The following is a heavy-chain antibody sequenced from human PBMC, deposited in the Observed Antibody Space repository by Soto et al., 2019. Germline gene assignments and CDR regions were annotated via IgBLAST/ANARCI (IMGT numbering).Heavy chain of an antibody. D-gene: IGHD3-3*01. CDR2: IIPIFGTA. CDR3: ARDTYYDFWGVKGDPGDYYYYGMDV. J-gene: IGHJ6*02. V-gene: IGHV1-69*06. CDR1: GGTFSSYA. Sequence: ASVKVSCKASGGTFSSYAISWVRQAPGQGLEWMGGIIPIFGTANYAQKFQGRVTITADKSTSTAYMELSSLRSEDTAVYYCARDTYYDFWGVKGDPGDYYYYGMDVWGQGTTVTVSS.